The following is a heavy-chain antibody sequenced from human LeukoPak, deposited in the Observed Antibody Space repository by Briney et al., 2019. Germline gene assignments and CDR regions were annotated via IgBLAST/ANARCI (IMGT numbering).Heavy chain of an antibody. CDR1: GDSISSYY. V-gene: IGHV4-4*09. Sequence: SETLSLTCTVSGDSISSYYWSWIRQPPGEGLEWIGYIYTSGGTNYIPSLKGRVTISIDTSKNQFSLKLSSVTAADSAVYYCARLTRLSTSPDRYYLGYWGQGTLVTVSS. CDR2: IYTSGGT. D-gene: IGHD6-6*01. J-gene: IGHJ4*02. CDR3: ARLTRLSTSPDRYYLGY.